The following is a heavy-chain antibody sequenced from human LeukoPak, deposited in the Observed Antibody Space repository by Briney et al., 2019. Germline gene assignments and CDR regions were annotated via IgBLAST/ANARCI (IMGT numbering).Heavy chain of an antibody. Sequence: ASVKVSCKASGYTFTGYYMHWVRQAPGQGLEWMGRINPNSGGTNYAQKFQGRVTMTRDTSISTAYMELSGLRSDDTAVYYCARDPGPVAVAGIHDAFDIWGQGTMVTASS. CDR3: ARDPGPVAVAGIHDAFDI. D-gene: IGHD6-19*01. CDR1: GYTFTGYY. CDR2: INPNSGGT. V-gene: IGHV1-2*06. J-gene: IGHJ3*02.